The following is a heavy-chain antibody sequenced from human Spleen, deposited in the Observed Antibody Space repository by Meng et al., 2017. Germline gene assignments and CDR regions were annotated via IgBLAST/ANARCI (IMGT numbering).Heavy chain of an antibody. CDR3: TTKTTVTTWDPDAFDI. Sequence: GGSLRLSCAASGFTFSNAWMSWVRQAPGKGLEWVGRIKSKTDGGTTDYAAPVKGRFTISRDDSKNTLYLQMNSLKTEDTAVYYCTTKTTVTTWDPDAFDIWGQGTMVTVSS. CDR1: GFTFSNAW. J-gene: IGHJ3*02. D-gene: IGHD4-17*01. V-gene: IGHV3-15*01. CDR2: IKSKTDGGTT.